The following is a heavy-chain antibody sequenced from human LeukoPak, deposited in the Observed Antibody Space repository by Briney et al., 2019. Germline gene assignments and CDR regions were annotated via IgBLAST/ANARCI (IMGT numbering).Heavy chain of an antibody. CDR2: ISGRGGST. V-gene: IGHV3-23*01. D-gene: IGHD3-22*01. CDR1: GFIFSSYA. Sequence: GGSLRLSCAASGFIFSSYAMSGVGQAPGKGREGVSAISGRGGSTYYADSVEGGFTISRDNSKNTLYLQMNSLRAEHTAVYYCTTYVVWSNYYDSNGYFPLSFDYWGQGTLVTVSS. CDR3: TTYVVWSNYYDSNGYFPLSFDY. J-gene: IGHJ4*02.